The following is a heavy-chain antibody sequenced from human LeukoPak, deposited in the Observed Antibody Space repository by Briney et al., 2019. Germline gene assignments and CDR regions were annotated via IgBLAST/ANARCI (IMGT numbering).Heavy chain of an antibody. Sequence: GGSLRLSCAASGFTFSSFGMHWVRQAPGKGLEWVAFIRYDGNNKYHADSVKGRFTVSRDNSKNTLYLQMNSLGVEDTAVYYCAGGSGWLVDSWGQGTLVTVSS. V-gene: IGHV3-30*02. CDR1: GFTFSSFG. J-gene: IGHJ4*02. CDR2: IRYDGNNK. D-gene: IGHD5-24*01. CDR3: AGGSGWLVDS.